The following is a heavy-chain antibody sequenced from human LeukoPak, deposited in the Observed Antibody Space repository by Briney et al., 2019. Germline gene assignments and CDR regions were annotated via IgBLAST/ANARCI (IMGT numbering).Heavy chain of an antibody. Sequence: GGSLRLSCAASGFXFSSCAINWVRQAPGKGLEWVSVISGSGGSTYYADSVKGRFTISRDNSKNTLYLKMNSLRAEDTAVYYCAKEGSNGDFDYWGQGTLVTVSS. D-gene: IGHD1-26*01. CDR1: GFXFSSCA. V-gene: IGHV3-23*01. J-gene: IGHJ4*02. CDR2: ISGSGGST. CDR3: AKEGSNGDFDY.